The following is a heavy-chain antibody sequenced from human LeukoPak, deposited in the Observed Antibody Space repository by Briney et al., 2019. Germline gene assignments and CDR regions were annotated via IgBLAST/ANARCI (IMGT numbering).Heavy chain of an antibody. D-gene: IGHD6-13*01. CDR3: ARVYYSSSYDYWYFDL. V-gene: IGHV4-59*13. Sequence: SETLSLTCTVSGGSISSYYWSWIRQPPGKGLEWIGYIYYSGSTNYNPSLKSRVNISVDTSKNQFSMKLSSVTAADTAVYYCARVYYSSSYDYWYFDLWGRGTLVTVSS. J-gene: IGHJ2*01. CDR1: GGSISSYY. CDR2: IYYSGST.